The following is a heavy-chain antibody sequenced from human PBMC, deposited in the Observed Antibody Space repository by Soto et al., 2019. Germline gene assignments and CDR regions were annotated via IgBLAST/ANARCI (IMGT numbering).Heavy chain of an antibody. CDR2: ISSSSSYI. V-gene: IGHV3-21*01. Sequence: PGGSLRLSCAASGFTFSSYSMNWVRQAPGKGLEWVSSISSSSSYIYYADSVKGRFTISRDNAKNVMYLQMDTLRAEDTAVYYCVRAGHVFDVHYYGMDLWGQGTTVTVSS. CDR3: VRAGHVFDVHYYGMDL. D-gene: IGHD3-10*01. J-gene: IGHJ6*02. CDR1: GFTFSSYS.